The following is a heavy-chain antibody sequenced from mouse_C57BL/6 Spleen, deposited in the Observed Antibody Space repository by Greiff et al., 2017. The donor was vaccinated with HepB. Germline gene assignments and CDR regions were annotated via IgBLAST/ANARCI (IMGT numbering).Heavy chain of an antibody. CDR2: ISYDGSN. D-gene: IGHD1-1*02. J-gene: IGHJ2*01. Sequence: EVQLVESGPGLVKPSQSLSLTCSVTGYSITSGYYWNWIRQFPGNKLEWMGYISYDGSNNYNPSLKNRISITRDTSKNQFFLKLNSVTTEDTATYYCARVRYGGVYFDYWGQGTTLTVSS. CDR1: GYSITSGYY. V-gene: IGHV3-6*01. CDR3: ARVRYGGVYFDY.